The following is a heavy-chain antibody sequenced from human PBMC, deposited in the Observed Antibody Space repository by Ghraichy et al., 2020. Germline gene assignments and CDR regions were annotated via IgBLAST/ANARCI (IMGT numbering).Heavy chain of an antibody. J-gene: IGHJ3*02. Sequence: GGSLRLSCAASGFTFSSYSMNWVRQAPGKGLEWVSYISSSSSTIYYADSVKGRFTISRDNAKNSLYLQMNSLRDEDTAVHYCARVRAVAAYDAFDIWGQGTMVTVSS. D-gene: IGHD6-19*01. V-gene: IGHV3-48*02. CDR1: GFTFSSYS. CDR2: ISSSSSTI. CDR3: ARVRAVAAYDAFDI.